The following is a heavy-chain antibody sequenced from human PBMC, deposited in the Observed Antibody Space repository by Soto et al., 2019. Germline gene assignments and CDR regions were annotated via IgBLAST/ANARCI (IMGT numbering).Heavy chain of an antibody. CDR3: EGGGCTGTSCLDN. Sequence: EVELVESGGGLVQPGGSLRLSCAASGFTFSSYWMHWVRQAPGKGLVWVSHINSDGGSTTYADSVKGRFIISRDNAKNTLYLKRSSLRVEDRVVYYGEGGGCTGTSCLDNWGRGALVTASS. V-gene: IGHV3-74*01. J-gene: IGHJ4*02. CDR1: GFTFSSYW. CDR2: INSDGGST. D-gene: IGHD2-8*02.